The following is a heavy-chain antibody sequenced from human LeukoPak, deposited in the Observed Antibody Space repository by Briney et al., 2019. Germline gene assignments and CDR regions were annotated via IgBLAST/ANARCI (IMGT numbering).Heavy chain of an antibody. Sequence: GGSLRLSCAASGFTFSSYSMNWVRQAPGKGLEWVSSISSSSSYIYYADSVKGRFTIFRDNAKNSLYLQMNSLRAEDTAVYYCARAAYSKDGLGYYYYYYMDVWGKGTTVTVSS. CDR2: ISSSSSYI. CDR3: ARAAYSKDGLGYYYYYYMDV. V-gene: IGHV3-21*01. J-gene: IGHJ6*03. CDR1: GFTFSSYS. D-gene: IGHD4-11*01.